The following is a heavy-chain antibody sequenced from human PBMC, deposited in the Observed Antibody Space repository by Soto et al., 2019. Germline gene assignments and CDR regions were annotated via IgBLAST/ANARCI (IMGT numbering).Heavy chain of an antibody. D-gene: IGHD3-9*01. J-gene: IGHJ4*02. CDR3: AKSGLPGTFDY. Sequence: GSLRLSCAASGFTFSRNAMSWVRQTPGKGLEWVSTISADGGRTFYADSVKGRFTISRDNSKNTLYLQMGSLRAEDTAVYYCAKSGLPGTFDYWGQGTLVTVSS. CDR2: ISADGGRT. V-gene: IGHV3-23*01. CDR1: GFTFSRNA.